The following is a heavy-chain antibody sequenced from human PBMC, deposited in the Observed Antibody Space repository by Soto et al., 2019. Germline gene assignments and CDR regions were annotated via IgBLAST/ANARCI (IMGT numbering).Heavy chain of an antibody. V-gene: IGHV3-11*06. Sequence: VGSLRLSCAASGFTFSDYYMSWIRQAPGKGLEWVSYISSSSGYTNYADSVKGRFTISRDNAKNSLYLQMNSLRAEDTAVYYCAKEYGRLDYWGQGTLVTVSS. CDR3: AKEYGRLDY. CDR2: ISSSSGYT. J-gene: IGHJ4*02. CDR1: GFTFSDYY. D-gene: IGHD4-17*01.